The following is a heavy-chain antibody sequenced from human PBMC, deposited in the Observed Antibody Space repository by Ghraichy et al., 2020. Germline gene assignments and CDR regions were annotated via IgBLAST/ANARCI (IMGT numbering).Heavy chain of an antibody. CDR3: ARVKMDYVWGSYTSI. CDR2: IYHSGST. V-gene: IGHV4-4*02. CDR1: GGSISSSNW. J-gene: IGHJ6*04. D-gene: IGHD3-16*01. Sequence: SETLSLTCAVSGGSISSSNWWSWVRQPPGKGLEWIGEIYHSGSTNYNPSLKSRVTISVDKSKNQFSLKLSSVTAADTAVYYCARVKMDYVWGSYTSIWGKGTTVTVSS.